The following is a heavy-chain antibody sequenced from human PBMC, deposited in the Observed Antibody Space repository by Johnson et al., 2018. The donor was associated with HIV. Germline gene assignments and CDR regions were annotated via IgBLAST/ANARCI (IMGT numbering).Heavy chain of an antibody. CDR3: TTVDSSGYHNDAFDI. J-gene: IGHJ3*02. Sequence: QEQLVESGGGLVKPGGSLRLSCAASGFTFSDYYMSWIRQAPGKGLEWVSYISSSGSTIYYADSVKGRFTISRDNSKNTLYLQMNSLKTEDTAVYYCTTVDSSGYHNDAFDIWGQGTMVTVSS. CDR2: ISSSGSTI. D-gene: IGHD3-22*01. V-gene: IGHV3-11*01. CDR1: GFTFSDYY.